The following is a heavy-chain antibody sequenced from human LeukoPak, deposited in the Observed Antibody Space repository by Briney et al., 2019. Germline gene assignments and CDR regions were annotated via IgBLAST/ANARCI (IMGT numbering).Heavy chain of an antibody. CDR3: ARYSGGYSIDY. V-gene: IGHV4-59*01. Sequence: SETLSLTCSVSGDSIGSYYWTWLRQPPGKGLEWIGYFSYSGSTNYNPSLKSRVTMSVDTSKNQFSLNLRSVTAADTAVYYCARYSGGYSIDYWGQGTLVTVSS. D-gene: IGHD1-26*01. CDR2: FSYSGST. J-gene: IGHJ4*02. CDR1: GDSIGSYY.